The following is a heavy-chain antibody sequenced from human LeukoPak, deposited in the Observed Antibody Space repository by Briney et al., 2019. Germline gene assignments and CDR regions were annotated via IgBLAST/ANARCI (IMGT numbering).Heavy chain of an antibody. CDR1: GGSINSYY. V-gene: IGHV4-59*12. D-gene: IGHD6-19*01. CDR3: ARDPLSCWYSPHLFHP. Sequence: SQTLSLTCTVSGGSINSYYWSWIRQAPGKGLEWIGYIYYSGSTNYNPSLKSRVTILVDTSKNQFSLKLSSVTAADTAVYYCARDPLSCWYSPHLFHPRGQGT. CDR2: IYYSGST. J-gene: IGHJ5*02.